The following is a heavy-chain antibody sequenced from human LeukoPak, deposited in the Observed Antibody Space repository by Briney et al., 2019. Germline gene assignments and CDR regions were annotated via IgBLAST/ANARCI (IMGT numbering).Heavy chain of an antibody. CDR2: ISYDGSNK. CDR1: GFTFSSYA. CDR3: ARDEDYGGNVGGGYYFDY. J-gene: IGHJ4*02. D-gene: IGHD4-23*01. V-gene: IGHV3-30-3*01. Sequence: PGGSLRLSCAASGFTFSSYAIHWVRQAPGKGLEWVAVISYDGSNKYYADSVKGRFTISRDNSKNTLYLQMNSLRAEDTAVYYCARDEDYGGNVGGGYYFDYWGQGTLVTVSS.